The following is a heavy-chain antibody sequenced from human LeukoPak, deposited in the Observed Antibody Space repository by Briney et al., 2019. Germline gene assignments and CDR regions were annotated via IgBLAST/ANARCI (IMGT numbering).Heavy chain of an antibody. D-gene: IGHD2-15*01. CDR2: INSDGTST. J-gene: IGHJ5*02. V-gene: IGHV3-74*03. Sequence: GGSLRLSCAASGFTFSNYFMHWVRQAPGTGLVWVSRINSDGTSTMYADSVKGRFTISRDNAKNMLYMQMNSLRDEDTAVYYCARRVDATRRFDPWGQGTLVTVSS. CDR3: ARRVDATRRFDP. CDR1: GFTFSNYF.